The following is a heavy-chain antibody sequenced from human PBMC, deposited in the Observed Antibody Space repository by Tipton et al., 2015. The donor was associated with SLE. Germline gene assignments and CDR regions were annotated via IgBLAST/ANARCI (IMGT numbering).Heavy chain of an antibody. CDR3: ARGLGTIFQGILGLSRNNNHMDV. CDR2: SNYSGST. D-gene: IGHD3-9*01. V-gene: IGHV4-34*01. Sequence: TLSLTCAVYGGSLNGYFWSWIRQPPGKGLEWIGESNYSGSTSYNPSLKSRVTISTDTSKNQFSLRLSSVTAADTAVYYCARGLGTIFQGILGLSRNNNHMDVWAKGTTVTVSS. J-gene: IGHJ6*03. CDR1: GGSLNGYF.